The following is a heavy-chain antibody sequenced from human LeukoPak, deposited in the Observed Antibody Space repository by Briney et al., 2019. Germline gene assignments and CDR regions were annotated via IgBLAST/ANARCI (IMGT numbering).Heavy chain of an antibody. V-gene: IGHV3-23*01. D-gene: IGHD6-13*01. CDR1: KFTFSTFS. Sequence: PGGSLRLSCAASKFTFSTFSMSWVRQAPGKGLEWVSSISGSGGYTYYADSVKGRFTISRDNSKNTLFLQMNSLRAEDTAVYYCARGGVYSSSWYVYYYYYMDVWGKGTTVTISS. CDR2: ISGSGGYT. CDR3: ARGGVYSSSWYVYYYYYMDV. J-gene: IGHJ6*03.